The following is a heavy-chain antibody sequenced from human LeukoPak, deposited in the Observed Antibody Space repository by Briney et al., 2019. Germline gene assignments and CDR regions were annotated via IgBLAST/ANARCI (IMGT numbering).Heavy chain of an antibody. Sequence: SETLPLTCAVSGYSISSGYYWGWIRQPPGKGLEWIGSIYHSGSTYYNPSLKSRVTISVDTSKNQFSLKLNSVTAADTAVYYCARTGLYGSGSSDYWGQGTLVTVSS. D-gene: IGHD3-10*01. V-gene: IGHV4-38-2*01. CDR1: GYSISSGYY. J-gene: IGHJ4*02. CDR2: IYHSGST. CDR3: ARTGLYGSGSSDY.